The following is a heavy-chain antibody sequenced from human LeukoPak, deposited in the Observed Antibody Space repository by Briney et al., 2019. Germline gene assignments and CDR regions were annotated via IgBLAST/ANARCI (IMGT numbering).Heavy chain of an antibody. V-gene: IGHV4-59*08. Sequence: SETLSLTCTVSGGSISSYYWSWIRQPPGKGLEWIGYIYYSGSTNYNPSLKSRVTISVDTSKNQFSLKLSSVTAADTAVYYCAQSEDDYTNTYGMDVWGQGTTVTVSS. CDR3: AQSEDDYTNTYGMDV. J-gene: IGHJ6*02. CDR2: IYYSGST. D-gene: IGHD4-4*01. CDR1: GGSISSYY.